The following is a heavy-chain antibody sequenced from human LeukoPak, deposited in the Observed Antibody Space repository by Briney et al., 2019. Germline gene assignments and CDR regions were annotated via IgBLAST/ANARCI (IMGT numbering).Heavy chain of an antibody. V-gene: IGHV3-23*01. CDR3: AKDAMAVAGNVNWFDP. CDR1: GFTFSTYA. CDR2: ISGSGGSR. J-gene: IGHJ5*02. D-gene: IGHD6-19*01. Sequence: PGGSLRLSCAACGFTFSTYAMNGVRQAPGKGLKGVSGISGSGGSRYYPDSVKARVTISRDHSKNTLYLQRSTVTAEATAVYYCAKDAMAVAGNVNWFDPWGQGTLVTVSS.